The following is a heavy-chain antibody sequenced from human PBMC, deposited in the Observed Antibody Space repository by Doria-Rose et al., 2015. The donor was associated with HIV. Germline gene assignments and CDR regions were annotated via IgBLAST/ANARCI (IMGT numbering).Heavy chain of an antibody. CDR1: GGSVASGTPY. D-gene: IGHD6-25*01. CDR2: IYYSGTT. V-gene: IGHV4-39*01. Sequence: QVQLQESGPGLVKPSETLSLTCTVSGGSVASGTPYWGWIRQTPGKGLEWIGTIYYSGTTCYNPSLRGRVTISLHTSKNQYSLKLISVTAADTGVYYCAKQAVNWFDPWGQGTLVTVSS. CDR3: AKQAVNWFDP. J-gene: IGHJ5*02.